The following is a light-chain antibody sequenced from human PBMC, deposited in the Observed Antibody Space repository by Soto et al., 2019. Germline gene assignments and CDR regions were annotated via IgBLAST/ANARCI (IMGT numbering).Light chain of an antibody. J-gene: IGKJ1*01. CDR3: QQRSSWPT. V-gene: IGKV3-11*01. CDR1: QTVSSQ. Sequence: LLTQSPATLSSSPGESATLSCRASQTVSSQLAWYQQKPGQAPRLLIYDASKRATGVPGRFSGSGSGTDFTLTISSLEPDDFGVYYCQQRSSWPTFGQGTRVEIK. CDR2: DAS.